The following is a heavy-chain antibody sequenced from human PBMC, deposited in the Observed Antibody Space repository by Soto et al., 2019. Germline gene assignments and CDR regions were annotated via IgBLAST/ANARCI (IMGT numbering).Heavy chain of an antibody. V-gene: IGHV4-59*01. CDR2: VYYTGST. J-gene: IGHJ4*02. CDR3: ARGRTVRNYADDSSDYFYFFDY. CDR1: GDSISTFY. Sequence: SEILSLTCTVSGDSISTFYWGWMRQSPGKELEWIGYVYYTGSTNYNPSLKSRVTISVDRSKNQFSLKLTSANAADTAVYYCARGRTVRNYADDSSDYFYFFDYWGQGTQVTVSS. D-gene: IGHD3-22*01.